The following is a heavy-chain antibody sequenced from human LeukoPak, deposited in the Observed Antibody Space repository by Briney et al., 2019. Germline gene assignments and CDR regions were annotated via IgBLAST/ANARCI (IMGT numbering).Heavy chain of an antibody. V-gene: IGHV1-2*02. D-gene: IGHD4-17*01. CDR3: ARRGNYGDYFDY. CDR1: GYTFTGYY. CDR2: INPNSGST. J-gene: IGHJ4*02. Sequence: ASVKVSCKASGYTFTGYYMHWVRQAPGQGLEWMGWINPNSGSTNYAQKFQGRVTMTRDTTISTAFMDLSRLRSDDTAVYYCARRGNYGDYFDYWGQGTLVTVSS.